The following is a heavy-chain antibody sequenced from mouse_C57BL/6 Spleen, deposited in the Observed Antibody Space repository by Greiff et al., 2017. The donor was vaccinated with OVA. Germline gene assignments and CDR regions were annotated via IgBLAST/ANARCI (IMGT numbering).Heavy chain of an antibody. J-gene: IGHJ3*01. V-gene: IGHV2-6-1*01. CDR2: IWSDGST. CDR1: GFSLTSYG. CDR3: ARQGSSSAWFAGSAWFAY. Sequence: VKLVESGPGLVAPSQSLSITCTVSGFSLTSYGVHWVRQPPGKGLEWLVVIWSDGSTTYHSALKSRLSISKDNSKSQVFLKMNSLQTDDTAMYYCARQGSSSAWFAGSAWFAYWGQGTLVTVSA. D-gene: IGHD1-1*01.